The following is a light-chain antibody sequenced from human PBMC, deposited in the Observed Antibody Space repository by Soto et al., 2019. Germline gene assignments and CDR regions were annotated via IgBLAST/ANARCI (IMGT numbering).Light chain of an antibody. CDR2: GVS. V-gene: IGLV2-14*01. Sequence: QSVLTQPASVSGSPGQSVTISCTGTSSDVGAYNYVSWYQHHPGKAPKLMLYGVSDRPSGISNRFSGSKSGNTASLTISGLQAEDEADYYCGSLTTSHTYVFGSGTKVTVL. J-gene: IGLJ1*01. CDR1: SSDVGAYNY. CDR3: GSLTTSHTYV.